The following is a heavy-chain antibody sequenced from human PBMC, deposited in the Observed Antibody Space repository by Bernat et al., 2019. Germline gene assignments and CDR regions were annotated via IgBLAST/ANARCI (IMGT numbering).Heavy chain of an antibody. V-gene: IGHV1-69*01. CDR2: IIPIFGTA. J-gene: IGHJ5*02. D-gene: IGHD1-7*01. CDR3: VRVDTGAGNTGWFDR. CDR1: GGTFSSYA. Sequence: QVQLVQSGAEVKKPGSSVKVSCKASGGTFSSYAISWVRQAPGQGLEWMGGIIPIFGTANYAQKFQGRVTVTADESTSTAYMELSSQGSKDTAVYYCVRVDTGAGNTGWFDRWGQGTLVTVSS.